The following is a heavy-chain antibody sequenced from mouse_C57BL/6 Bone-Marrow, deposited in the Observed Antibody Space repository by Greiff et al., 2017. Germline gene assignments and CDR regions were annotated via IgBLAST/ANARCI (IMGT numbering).Heavy chain of an antibody. J-gene: IGHJ3*01. D-gene: IGHD1-2*01. Sequence: EVQLVESGGGLVQPKGSLKLSCAASGFTFNTYAMHWVRQAPGKGLEWVARIRSKSSNYATYYAVSVKDRFTIYRDDSQSMLYLQMHNPKAEDTDMYDCVRSLAWLDYWGQGTLVTVSA. CDR3: VRSLAWLDY. CDR2: IRSKSSNYAT. V-gene: IGHV10-3*01. CDR1: GFTFNTYA.